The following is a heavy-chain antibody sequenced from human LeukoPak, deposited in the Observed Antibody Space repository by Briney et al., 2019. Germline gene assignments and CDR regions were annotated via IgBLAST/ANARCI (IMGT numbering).Heavy chain of an antibody. CDR3: ARGSEVGATLLDY. Sequence: GRSLRLSCAASGFTFSSYGMHWVRQAPGKGLEWVAVIWYDGSNKYYADSVKGRFTISRDNSKNTLYLQMNSLRAEDTAVYYCARGSEVGATLLDYWGQGTLVTVSS. CDR1: GFTFSSYG. J-gene: IGHJ4*02. D-gene: IGHD1-26*01. V-gene: IGHV3-33*01. CDR2: IWYDGSNK.